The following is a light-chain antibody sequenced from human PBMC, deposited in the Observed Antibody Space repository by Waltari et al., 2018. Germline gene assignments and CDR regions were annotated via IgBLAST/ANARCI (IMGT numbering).Light chain of an antibody. CDR3: QSYDSLSDSYV. CDR1: SSNLGAGSA. Sequence: QSVLTPPPSVSGAPGQRGTISTTGSSSNLGAGSAVHWYQHLPRTAPKLLIYDNYNRPSGVADRFSASKSGTSASLAITGLQAEDEADYYCQSYDSLSDSYVFGTGTKVTVL. J-gene: IGLJ1*01. V-gene: IGLV1-40*01. CDR2: DNY.